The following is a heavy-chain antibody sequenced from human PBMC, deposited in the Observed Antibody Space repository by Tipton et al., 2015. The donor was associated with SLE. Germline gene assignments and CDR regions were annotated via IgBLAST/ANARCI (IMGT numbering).Heavy chain of an antibody. V-gene: IGHV4-34*01. J-gene: IGHJ1*01. CDR2: INHSGST. Sequence: LRLSCAVYGGSFSGYYWSWIRQSPGKGLEWIGEINHSGSTNYNPSLKSRVTIAVDTSKKQFSLNLSSVTAADTAVFYCARGRKRTSGYYYFHHWGQGTLVTVSS. D-gene: IGHD3-22*01. CDR3: ARGRKRTSGYYYFHH. CDR1: GGSFSGYY.